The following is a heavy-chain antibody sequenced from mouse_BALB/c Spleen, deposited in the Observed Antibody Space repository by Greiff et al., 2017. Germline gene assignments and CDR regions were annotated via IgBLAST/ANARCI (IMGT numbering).Heavy chain of an antibody. CDR3: ARKEYGNYAYYAMDY. V-gene: IGHV1-7*01. J-gene: IGHJ4*01. CDR1: GYTFTSYW. CDR2: INPSTGYT. D-gene: IGHD2-10*02. Sequence: QVHVKQSGAELAKPGASVKMSCKASGYTFTSYWMHWVKQRPGQGLEWIGYINPSTGYTEYNQKFKDKATLTADKSSSTAYMQLSSLTSEDSAVYYCARKEYGNYAYYAMDYWGQGTSVTVSS.